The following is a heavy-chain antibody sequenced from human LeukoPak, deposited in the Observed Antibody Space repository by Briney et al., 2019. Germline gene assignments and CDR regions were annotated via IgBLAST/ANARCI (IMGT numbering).Heavy chain of an antibody. CDR2: ICDSGRTI. D-gene: IGHD3-22*01. Sequence: GGSLRLSCAASGFTFSDYYMSRIRQAPGKGLEWISYICDSGRTIYYADSVKGRFTISRDNAKNSVYLQMNNLGAEDTAVYYCARDRLGDYDHSGYYDKWGQGTLVTVSS. CDR3: ARDRLGDYDHSGYYDK. V-gene: IGHV3-11*01. CDR1: GFTFSDYY. J-gene: IGHJ4*02.